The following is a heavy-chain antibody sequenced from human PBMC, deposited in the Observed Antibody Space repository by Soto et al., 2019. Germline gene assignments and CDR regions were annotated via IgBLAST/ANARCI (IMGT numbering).Heavy chain of an antibody. V-gene: IGHV1-18*04. D-gene: IGHD3-3*01. J-gene: IGHJ6*02. CDR1: GYTFTSYG. CDR2: ISAYNGNT. Sequence: QVQLVQSGAEVKKPGASVKVSCKASGYTFTSYGISWVRQAPGQGLEGMGWISAYNGNTNYAQKLQGRVTMTTDTSTSTAYMELRSLRSDDTAVYYCARDEILGFWSGYSPFGMDVWGQGTTVTVSS. CDR3: ARDEILGFWSGYSPFGMDV.